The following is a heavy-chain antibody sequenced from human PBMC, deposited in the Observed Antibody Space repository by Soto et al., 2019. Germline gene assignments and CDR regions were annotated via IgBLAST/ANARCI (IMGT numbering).Heavy chain of an antibody. J-gene: IGHJ4*02. D-gene: IGHD4-17*01. CDR2: IYSGGST. Sequence: EVQLVESGGGLVQPGGSLRLSCAASGFTVSSNHMSWVRQAPGKGLEWVSVIYSGGSTYYADSVKGRFTISRDNSKNTLYLLMDSLRAEDTAVYYCARSGPYGDYDYWGQGTLVTVSS. CDR3: ARSGPYGDYDY. V-gene: IGHV3-66*01. CDR1: GFTVSSNH.